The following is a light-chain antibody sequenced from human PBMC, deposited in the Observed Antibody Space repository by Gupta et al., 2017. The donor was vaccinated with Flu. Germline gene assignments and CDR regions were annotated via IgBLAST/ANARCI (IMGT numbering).Light chain of an antibody. CDR1: QSVSSY. Sequence: EIVLTQSPATLSLSPGESATLSCGASQSVSSYLAWYQQKPGQAPRLLIYDASNRATGIPARFSGSGSGTDFTLTISSLEPEDFAVYYCQQRRSWPITFGQGTRLEIK. CDR3: QQRRSWPIT. J-gene: IGKJ5*01. V-gene: IGKV3-11*01. CDR2: DAS.